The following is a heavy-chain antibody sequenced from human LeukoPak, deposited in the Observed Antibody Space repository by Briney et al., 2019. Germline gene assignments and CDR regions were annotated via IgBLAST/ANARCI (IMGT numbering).Heavy chain of an antibody. CDR3: AKRNGYSAES. Sequence: GGSLRLSCAASGFTFNNYAMNWVRQAPGKGLEWVSGITGSSGGTYYADSVKGRFTISRDNSKNTLYLQMNSLRAEDTAVYYCAKRNGYSAESWGQGTLVTVSS. CDR1: GFTFNNYA. V-gene: IGHV3-23*01. J-gene: IGHJ5*02. CDR2: ITGSSGGT. D-gene: IGHD1-26*01.